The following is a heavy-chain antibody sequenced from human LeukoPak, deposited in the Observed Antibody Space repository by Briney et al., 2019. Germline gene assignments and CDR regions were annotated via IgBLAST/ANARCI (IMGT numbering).Heavy chain of an antibody. Sequence: EASVKVSCKVSGYTFTSYDINWVRQATAQGLGWMGWINTNTGNPTYANGFSGRFVFSLDTSVSTAYLQISSLKAEDTAVYYCARVGALFADYSNYVGVGYYYYMDVWGKGTTVTVSS. CDR3: ARVGALFADYSNYVGVGYYYYMDV. D-gene: IGHD4-11*01. V-gene: IGHV7-4-1*02. CDR2: INTNTGNP. J-gene: IGHJ6*03. CDR1: GYTFTSYD.